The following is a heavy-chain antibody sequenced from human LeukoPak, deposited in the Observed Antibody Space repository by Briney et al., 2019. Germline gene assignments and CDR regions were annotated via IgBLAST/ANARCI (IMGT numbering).Heavy chain of an antibody. CDR1: GFSFSSYW. J-gene: IGHJ4*02. Sequence: GGSLRLSCAASGFSFSSYWMNWVRQAPGKGLEWVANIKQDGSEKYYVDSVKGRFTISRDNAKNSLYLQMYSLRAEDTAVYYCASGGYSFFYWGQGTLVTVSS. CDR2: IKQDGSEK. D-gene: IGHD5-18*01. V-gene: IGHV3-7*03. CDR3: ASGGYSFFY.